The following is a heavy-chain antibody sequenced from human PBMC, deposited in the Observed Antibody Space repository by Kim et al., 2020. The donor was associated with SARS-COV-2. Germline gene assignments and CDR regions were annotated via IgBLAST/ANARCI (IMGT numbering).Heavy chain of an antibody. CDR1: GFTFSSYA. Sequence: GSLRLSCAASGFTFSSYAMSWVRQAPGKGLEWVSAISGSGGSTYYADSVKGRFTISRDNSKNTLYLQMNSLRAEDTAVYYCAKVPGTRMNQRPYYGMDVWGQGTTVTVSS. CDR3: AKVPGTRMNQRPYYGMDV. J-gene: IGHJ6*02. CDR2: ISGSGGST. V-gene: IGHV3-23*01. D-gene: IGHD1-1*01.